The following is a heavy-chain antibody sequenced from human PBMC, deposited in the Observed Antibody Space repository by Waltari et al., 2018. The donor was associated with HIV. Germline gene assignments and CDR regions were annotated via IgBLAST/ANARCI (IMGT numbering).Heavy chain of an antibody. J-gene: IGHJ4*02. CDR2: IYYSGST. D-gene: IGHD6-6*01. Sequence: QVQLQESGPGLVKPSETLSLTCTVSGGSISSYYWSWIRQPPGKGLEWIWYIYYSGSTNYNPSLKSRVTISVDTSKNQFSLKLSSVTAADTAVYYCARRISSSSGSVFDYWGQGTLVTVSS. CDR3: ARRISSSSGSVFDY. V-gene: IGHV4-59*01. CDR1: GGSISSYY.